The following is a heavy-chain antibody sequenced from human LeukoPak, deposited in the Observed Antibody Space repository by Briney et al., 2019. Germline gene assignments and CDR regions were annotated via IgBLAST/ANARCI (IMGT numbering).Heavy chain of an antibody. Sequence: GASVKVSCKASGYTFTSYDINWVRQATGQGLEWMGWMNPNSGNTGYAQKFQGRVTITRNTSISTAYMELSSLRSEDTAVYYCARARRRHKTDIVASYYFDYWGQGTLVTVSS. V-gene: IGHV1-8*03. CDR1: GYTFTSYD. D-gene: IGHD5-12*01. J-gene: IGHJ4*02. CDR3: ARARRRHKTDIVASYYFDY. CDR2: MNPNSGNT.